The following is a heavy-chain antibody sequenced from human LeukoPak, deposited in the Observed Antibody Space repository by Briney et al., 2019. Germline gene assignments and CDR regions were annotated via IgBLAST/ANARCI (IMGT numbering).Heavy chain of an antibody. CDR2: IYHSGST. D-gene: IGHD2-15*01. Sequence: SETLSLTCAVSGYSISSGYYWGWIRQPPGKGLEWIGSIYHSGSTYYNPSLKSRVTISVDTSKNQFSLKLSSVTAADTAVYYCAREGGIVCSGGSCYFDYWGQGTLVTVSS. CDR3: AREGGIVCSGGSCYFDY. CDR1: GYSISSGYY. V-gene: IGHV4-38-2*02. J-gene: IGHJ4*02.